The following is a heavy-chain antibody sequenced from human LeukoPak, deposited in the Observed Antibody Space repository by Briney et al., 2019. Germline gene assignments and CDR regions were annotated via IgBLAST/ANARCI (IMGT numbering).Heavy chain of an antibody. CDR3: ATPDYGSGSYFKYYFDY. V-gene: IGHV1-24*01. D-gene: IGHD3-10*01. Sequence: ASVKLSCKVSGYTFTEFSMHWVRHAPGPGNEWKGGFDTEDGETIYAQKFQGRVTMTEDTSTDTAYMELSSLRSEDTAVYYWATPDYGSGSYFKYYFDYWGQGTLVTVSS. CDR2: FDTEDGET. CDR1: GYTFTEFS. J-gene: IGHJ4*02.